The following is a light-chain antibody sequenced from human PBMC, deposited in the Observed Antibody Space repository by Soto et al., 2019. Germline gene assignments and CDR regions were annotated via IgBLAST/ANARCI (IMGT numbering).Light chain of an antibody. J-gene: IGLJ1*01. V-gene: IGLV2-14*01. CDR1: SSDVGGYSY. Sequence: QSALTQPASVSGSPGRSITISCTGTSSDVGGYSYVSWYQQHPGKAPKLMIYEVSNRPSGVSNRFSGSKSGNTASLTISGLQAEDEADYYCSSYTSSSPYVFGTGTKSPS. CDR3: SSYTSSSPYV. CDR2: EVS.